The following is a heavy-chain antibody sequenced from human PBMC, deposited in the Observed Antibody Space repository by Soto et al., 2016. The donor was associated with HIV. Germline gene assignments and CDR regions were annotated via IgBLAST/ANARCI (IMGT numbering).Heavy chain of an antibody. CDR3: ATGYYYDSSIGGYYYHMDD. J-gene: IGHJ6*03. CDR1: GGSFSRSA. Sequence: VQVVQSGTEVKKPGSSVKVSCKVSGGSFSRSAISWVGQAPGQGLEWMGGIIPLLGIANYAQKFQDRVSITADTPTTTSYMDMSGLRSNDTAVYYCATGYYYDSSIGGYYYHMDDWGEGTTVIVSS. D-gene: IGHD3-22*01. CDR2: IIPLLGIA. V-gene: IGHV1-69*10.